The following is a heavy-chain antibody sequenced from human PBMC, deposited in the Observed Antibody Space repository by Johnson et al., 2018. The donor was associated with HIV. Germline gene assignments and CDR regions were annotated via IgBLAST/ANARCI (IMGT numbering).Heavy chain of an antibody. V-gene: IGHV3-66*01. CDR1: GFSFSEHF. J-gene: IGHJ3*02. Sequence: EAQLVESGGGLVQPGGSLRLSCVGSGFSFSEHFMDWVRQAPGKGLEWVSVIYSGGSTYYADSVKGRFTISRDNCKNTLYLQMNSLRVEDTAVYYCARDGGRGDFDIWGQGTRVSVSS. D-gene: IGHD3-16*01. CDR2: IYSGGST. CDR3: ARDGGRGDFDI.